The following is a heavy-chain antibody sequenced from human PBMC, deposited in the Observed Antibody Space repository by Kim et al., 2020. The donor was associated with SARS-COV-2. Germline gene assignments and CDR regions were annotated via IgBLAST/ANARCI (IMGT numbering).Heavy chain of an antibody. V-gene: IGHV4-34*01. CDR1: GGSFSGYY. Sequence: ETLSLTCAVYGGSFSGYYWSWIRQPPGKGLEWIGEINHSGSTNYNPSLKSRVTISVDTSKNQFSLKLSSVTAADTAVYYCARGTGYSGYDYPWGVRWLFLNYFDYWGQGTLVTVSS. CDR3: ARGTGYSGYDYPWGVRWLFLNYFDY. CDR2: INHSGST. J-gene: IGHJ4*02. D-gene: IGHD5-12*01.